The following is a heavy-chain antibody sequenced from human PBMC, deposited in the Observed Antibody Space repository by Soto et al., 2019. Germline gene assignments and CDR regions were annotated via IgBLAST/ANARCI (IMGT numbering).Heavy chain of an antibody. J-gene: IGHJ4*02. Sequence: GGSLRLSCAASGFTFGGSAMHWVRQASGKGLEWVGHIRSKTNSYATAYAESVKGRFTISRDDSMNTAYLQMNSLKTEDTAVYFCTRQTDAVQWLVVPTDYNFDYWGQGTLVTAPQ. CDR3: TRQTDAVQWLVVPTDYNFDY. CDR2: IRSKTNSYAT. D-gene: IGHD6-19*01. V-gene: IGHV3-73*01. CDR1: GFTFGGSA.